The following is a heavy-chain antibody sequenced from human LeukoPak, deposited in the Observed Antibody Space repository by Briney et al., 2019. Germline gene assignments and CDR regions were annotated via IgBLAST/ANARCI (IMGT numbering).Heavy chain of an antibody. CDR2: IYYSGST. J-gene: IGHJ4*02. Sequence: PSETLSLTCTVSGGSISSGGYYWSWIRQHPGKGLEWIGYIYYSGSTYYNPSLKSRVTISVDTSKNQFSLKLSSVTAADTAVYYCAREGPPYYDSSGYYRGYFDYWGQGTLVTVSS. V-gene: IGHV4-31*03. CDR1: GGSISSGGYY. D-gene: IGHD3-22*01. CDR3: AREGPPYYDSSGYYRGYFDY.